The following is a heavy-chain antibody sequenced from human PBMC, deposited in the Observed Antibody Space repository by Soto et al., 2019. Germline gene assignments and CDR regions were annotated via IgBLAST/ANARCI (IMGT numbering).Heavy chain of an antibody. J-gene: IGHJ5*02. CDR3: VKVSRSWYARCFNL. CDR2: ISYDGINI. D-gene: IGHD2-2*01. V-gene: IGHV3-30*18. CDR1: DFTFSSYG. Sequence: PGGSLRLSCAASDFTFSSYGIHWVRLAPGKGLEWVSVISYDGINIQYADSVKGRLTMSRDNSKNTLYLQIHTLRAEDTAVYYCVKVSRSWYARCFNLWGQGTLVTVSS.